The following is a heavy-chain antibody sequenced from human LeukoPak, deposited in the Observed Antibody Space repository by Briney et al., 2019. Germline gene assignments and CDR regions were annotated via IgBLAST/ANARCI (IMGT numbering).Heavy chain of an antibody. Sequence: GGSLTLSCAASGFTDSSHYKIWARQARGEGRECGPVIYSGDSTSYADSVKGRFTISRDNSKNTPYLQMNSLRAEDTAVYYCARAPRNVVDYYYYYMDVWGKGTTVTVSS. J-gene: IGHJ6*03. CDR1: GFTDSSHY. CDR2: IYSGDST. V-gene: IGHV3-53*01. CDR3: ARAPRNVVDYYYYYMDV. D-gene: IGHD2-15*01.